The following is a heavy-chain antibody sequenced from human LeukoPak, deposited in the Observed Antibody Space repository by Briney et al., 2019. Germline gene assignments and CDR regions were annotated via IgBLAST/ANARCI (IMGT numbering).Heavy chain of an antibody. D-gene: IGHD6-19*01. CDR3: ARRDVAVTFDL. CDR1: GGSINSYY. CDR2: IYYSGNT. V-gene: IGHV4-59*08. J-gene: IGHJ2*01. Sequence: QTSETLSLTCTVSGGSINSYYWNWIWQPPGKGLEWIGYIYYSGNTNYNPSLKSRVTISVDTSENQFSLKLSSVTAADTAVYYCARRDVAVTFDLWGRGTLVTVSS.